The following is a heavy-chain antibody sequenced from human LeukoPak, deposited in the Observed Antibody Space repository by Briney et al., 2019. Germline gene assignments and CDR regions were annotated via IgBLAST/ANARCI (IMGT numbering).Heavy chain of an antibody. V-gene: IGHV3-21*04. D-gene: IGHD1-1*01. CDR3: AKDGIQLNDAFDI. CDR2: ISGSTNFI. J-gene: IGHJ3*02. Sequence: GGSLILSWAASGFSFGSCSMNWVRQAPGKGLEWVSSISGSTNFIYYADSVKGRFTISRDNAKNSLYLQMNSLRAEDTAVYYCAKDGIQLNDAFDIWGQGTMVTVSS. CDR1: GFSFGSCS.